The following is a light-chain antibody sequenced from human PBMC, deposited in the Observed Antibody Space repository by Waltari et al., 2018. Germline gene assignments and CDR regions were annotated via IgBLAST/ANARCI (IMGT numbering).Light chain of an antibody. V-gene: IGLV2-14*03. CDR2: DVN. J-gene: IGLJ2*01. CDR3: SSYTSSNSVL. Sequence: QSALTQPASVSGSPGQSIAISCTGTTTDVGRYYYVSWYQQHPGKAPKLMIYDVNRRPSGVSDRFFGSKSGNTASLTISGLQAEDEADYYCSSYTSSNSVLFGGGTHLTVL. CDR1: TTDVGRYYY.